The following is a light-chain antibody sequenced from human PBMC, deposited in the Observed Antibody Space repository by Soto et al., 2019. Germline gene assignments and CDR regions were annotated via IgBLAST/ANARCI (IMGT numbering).Light chain of an antibody. Sequence: IHMTHSPSSLSASVLYRVIITCLASQSISSYLNWYQQKPGKAPKLLIYAASSLQSGVPSRFSGSGSGTDFTLTISSLQPEDFATYYCQQSYSTPITFGQGTRLEIK. V-gene: IGKV1-39*01. CDR1: QSISSY. J-gene: IGKJ5*01. CDR3: QQSYSTPIT. CDR2: AAS.